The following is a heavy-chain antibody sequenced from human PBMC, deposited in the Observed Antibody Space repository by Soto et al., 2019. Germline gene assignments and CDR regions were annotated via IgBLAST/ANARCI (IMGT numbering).Heavy chain of an antibody. D-gene: IGHD3-3*01. J-gene: IGHJ6*02. Sequence: PSETLSLTSTVSGGSISSSSYYWGWLRQPPGKGREESGSIYYSGSTYYNPTPKSRVTISVDTSKNQFSLKLSSVTAADTAVYYCASLRTSFGVVTTYGMDVWGQGTTVTVSS. CDR2: IYYSGST. CDR3: ASLRTSFGVVTTYGMDV. V-gene: IGHV4-39*01. CDR1: GGSISSSSYY.